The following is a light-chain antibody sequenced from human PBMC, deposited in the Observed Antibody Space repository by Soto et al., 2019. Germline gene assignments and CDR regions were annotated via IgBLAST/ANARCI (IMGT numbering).Light chain of an antibody. J-gene: IGLJ1*01. CDR2: EVS. Sequence: QSVLTQPPSASGSLGQSVTFSCTRTSSDVGAYNYVSWYQQLPGKAPKLIIYEVSKRPSGVPDRFSGSKSGNTASLTVSGLQAEDEADYYCTSYAGTYSFFYVFGTGTKVTVL. CDR1: SSDVGAYNY. CDR3: TSYAGTYSFFYV. V-gene: IGLV2-8*01.